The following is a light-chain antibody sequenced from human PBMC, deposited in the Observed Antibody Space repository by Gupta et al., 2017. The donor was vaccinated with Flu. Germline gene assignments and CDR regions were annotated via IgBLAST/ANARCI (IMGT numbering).Light chain of an antibody. CDR1: QSISSF. J-gene: IGKJ4*01. CDR3: QQSDSTPLT. CDR2: AAS. V-gene: IGKV1-39*01. Sequence: DIQMTQSPSSLSASVGDRVTITCRTSQSISSFLNWYQQKPGKAPKLLIYAASGVQSGVPSRFSGSGSGTDFTLTISRLQPEDFATYYCQQSDSTPLTFGGGTEVEIK.